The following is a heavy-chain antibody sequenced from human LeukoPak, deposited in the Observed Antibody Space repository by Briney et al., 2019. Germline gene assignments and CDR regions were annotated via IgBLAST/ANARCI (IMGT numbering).Heavy chain of an antibody. CDR2: INPNSGGT. V-gene: IGHV1-2*02. Sequence: ASVKVSCKASGYTFTGYFMHWVRQAPGQGLEWMGWINPNSGGTNYAQKSQGRVTMTRDTSIRTAYMELSRLTSDDTAMYYCARAYTGYEAFDYWGQGALVTVSS. CDR1: GYTFTGYF. J-gene: IGHJ4*02. CDR3: ARAYTGYEAFDY. D-gene: IGHD5-12*01.